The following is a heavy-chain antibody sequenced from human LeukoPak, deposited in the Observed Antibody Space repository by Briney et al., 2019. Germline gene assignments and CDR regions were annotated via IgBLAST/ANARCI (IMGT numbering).Heavy chain of an antibody. Sequence: GRSLRLSCAASGFTFSSYGMHWVRQAPGKGLEWVAVISYDGSNKYYVDSVKGRFTISRDNSKNTLYLQMNSLRAEDTAVYYCAKDWSGYDGMDVWGQGTTVTVSS. CDR1: GFTFSSYG. CDR2: ISYDGSNK. V-gene: IGHV3-30*18. J-gene: IGHJ6*02. CDR3: AKDWSGYDGMDV. D-gene: IGHD3-3*01.